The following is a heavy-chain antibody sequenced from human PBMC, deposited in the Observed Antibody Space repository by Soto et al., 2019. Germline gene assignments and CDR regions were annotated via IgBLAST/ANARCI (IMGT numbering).Heavy chain of an antibody. CDR2: INAGNGNT. CDR3: ARDLSYVYCTNGVCYRVDY. Sequence: GASVKVSCKASGYTFTSYAMHWVRQAPGQRLEWMGWINAGNGNTKYSQKFQGRVTITRDTSASTAYMELSSLGSEDTAVYYCARDLSYVYCTNGVCYRVDYWGQGTLVTVSS. D-gene: IGHD2-8*01. J-gene: IGHJ4*02. CDR1: GYTFTSYA. V-gene: IGHV1-3*01.